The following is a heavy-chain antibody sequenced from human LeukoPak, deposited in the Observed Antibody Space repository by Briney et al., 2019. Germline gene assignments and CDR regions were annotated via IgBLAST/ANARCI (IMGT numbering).Heavy chain of an antibody. Sequence: SETLSLTCTVSGGSISSSSYYWGWIRQPPGKGLEWIGSIYYSGSTYYNPSLKSRVTISVDTSKNQFSLKLSSVTAADTAVYYCARYVTSCFDYWGQGTLVTVSS. CDR1: GGSISSSSYY. J-gene: IGHJ4*02. V-gene: IGHV4-39*07. D-gene: IGHD2-21*02. CDR3: ARYVTSCFDY. CDR2: IYYSGST.